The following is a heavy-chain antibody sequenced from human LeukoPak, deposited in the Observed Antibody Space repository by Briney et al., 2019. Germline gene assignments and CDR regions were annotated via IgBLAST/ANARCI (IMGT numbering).Heavy chain of an antibody. J-gene: IGHJ4*02. CDR1: GFTFSSYW. D-gene: IGHD2-15*01. CDR2: IQQDGSEK. V-gene: IGHV3-7*01. Sequence: GGSLRLSCAASGFTFSSYWMTWVRQAPGKGLEWVANIQQDGSEKYYVDSVKGRFTISRDNAKSSLYLQMSSLRAEDTAVYYCARDQVADYWGQGTLVTVSS. CDR3: ARDQVADY.